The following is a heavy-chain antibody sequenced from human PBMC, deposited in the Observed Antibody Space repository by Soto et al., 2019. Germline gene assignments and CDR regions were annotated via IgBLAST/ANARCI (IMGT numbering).Heavy chain of an antibody. J-gene: IGHJ3*02. CDR2: MGNDGITT. D-gene: IGHD1-26*01. CDR3: AQEFQWEINAFAI. CDR1: GVTFSTYG. Sequence: QVQLVESGGGVVQPGRSLRLSCAASGVTFSTYGMHWVRQAPGKGLEWVAVMGNDGITTFYADSVKGRFTISRDKSKNALFLKMNSLRADDTAIYYCAQEFQWEINAFAIWGQGTMVTVSS. V-gene: IGHV3-30*18.